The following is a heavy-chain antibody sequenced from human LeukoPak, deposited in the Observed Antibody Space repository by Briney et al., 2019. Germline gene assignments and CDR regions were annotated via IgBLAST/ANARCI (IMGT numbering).Heavy chain of an antibody. Sequence: ASVKVSCKASGYTFTSYYMHWVRQAPGQGLEWTGITNPSGGSTSYAQKFQGRVTMTRDMSTSTVYMELSSLRSEDTAVYYCARVGRLELSPFDYWGQGTLVTVSS. J-gene: IGHJ4*02. CDR3: ARVGRLELSPFDY. CDR2: TNPSGGST. CDR1: GYTFTSYY. V-gene: IGHV1-46*01. D-gene: IGHD1-7*01.